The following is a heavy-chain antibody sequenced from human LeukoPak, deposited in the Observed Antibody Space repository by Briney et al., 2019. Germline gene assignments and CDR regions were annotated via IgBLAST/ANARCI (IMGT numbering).Heavy chain of an antibody. D-gene: IGHD6-13*01. J-gene: IGHJ6*02. CDR3: ARVRYSSSWSPLDV. CDR2: IGTAGDT. Sequence: GGSLRLSCAASGFTFSSYDMPWVRQATGKGLEWVSAIGTAGDTYYPGSVKGRFTISRENAKNSLYLQMNSLRAGDTAVYYCARVRYSSSWSPLDVWGQGTTVTVSS. V-gene: IGHV3-13*01. CDR1: GFTFSSYD.